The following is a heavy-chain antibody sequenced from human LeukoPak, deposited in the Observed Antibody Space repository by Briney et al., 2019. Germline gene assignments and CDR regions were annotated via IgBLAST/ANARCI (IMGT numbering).Heavy chain of an antibody. V-gene: IGHV4-59*01. J-gene: IGHJ4*02. D-gene: IGHD3-10*01. CDR3: ARSGRYYGPFNY. Sequence: SETLSLTCTVFGGSISTYYWSWIRQPPGKGLEWIGYIYYSGSTNYNPSLKSRVTISVDTSKNQISLKLNSVTAADTAVYYCARSGRYYGPFNYWGQGTLVTVSS. CDR2: IYYSGST. CDR1: GGSISTYY.